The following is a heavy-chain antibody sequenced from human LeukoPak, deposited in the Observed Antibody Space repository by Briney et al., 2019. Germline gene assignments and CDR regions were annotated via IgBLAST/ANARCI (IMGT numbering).Heavy chain of an antibody. CDR1: GFTFSDYY. D-gene: IGHD3-22*01. V-gene: IGHV3-11*04. CDR2: ISSSGSTI. CDR3: AREMGPYYDSSGYHCLDV. J-gene: IGHJ6*04. Sequence: GGSLRLSCAASGFTFSDYYMSWIRQAPGKGLEWVSYISSSGSTIYYADSVKGRFTISRDNAKNSLYLQMNSLRAEDTAVYYCAREMGPYYDSSGYHCLDVWGKGTTVTVSS.